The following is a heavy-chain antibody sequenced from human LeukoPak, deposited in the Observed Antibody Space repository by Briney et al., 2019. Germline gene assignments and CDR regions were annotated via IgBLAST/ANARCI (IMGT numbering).Heavy chain of an antibody. J-gene: IGHJ6*02. CDR3: SRSTWRYTMDV. V-gene: IGHV3-66*01. CDR2: IYSGGTT. D-gene: IGHD5-24*01. CDR1: GFTVNSNY. Sequence: SGGSLRLPCVASGFTVNSNYMSWVRQAPGKGLECLSFIYSGGTTYYADSVTGRFTISRDNSKNTLYLQMNSLTVEDTAVYFCSRSTWRYTMDVWGQGTTVTVSS.